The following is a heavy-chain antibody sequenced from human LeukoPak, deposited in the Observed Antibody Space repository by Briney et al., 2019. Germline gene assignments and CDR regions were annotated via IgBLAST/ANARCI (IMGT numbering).Heavy chain of an antibody. J-gene: IGHJ6*02. CDR2: IYHSGST. CDR3: ARDPYSSGWYYYGMDV. Sequence: LRLSCAASGFTFSSYAMSWVRQAPGKGLEWVGSIYHSGSTYYNPSLKSRVTISVDTSKNQFSLKLSSVTAADTAVYYCARDPYSSGWYYYGMDVWGQGTTVTVSS. CDR1: GFTFSSYA. V-gene: IGHV4-30-2*05. D-gene: IGHD6-19*01.